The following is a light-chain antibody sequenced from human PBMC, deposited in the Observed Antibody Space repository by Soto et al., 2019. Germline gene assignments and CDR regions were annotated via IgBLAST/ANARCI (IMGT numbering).Light chain of an antibody. CDR3: QSYDSSLSGFVV. J-gene: IGLJ2*01. V-gene: IGLV1-40*01. CDR2: GNS. Sequence: QSVLTQPPSVSGAPGQRGTISRTGSSSNIGAGYDVHWYQQLPGTAPKLLIYGNSNRPSGVPDRFSGSKSGTSASLAITGLQAEDEADYYCQSYDSSLSGFVVFGGGTKLTVL. CDR1: SSNIGAGYD.